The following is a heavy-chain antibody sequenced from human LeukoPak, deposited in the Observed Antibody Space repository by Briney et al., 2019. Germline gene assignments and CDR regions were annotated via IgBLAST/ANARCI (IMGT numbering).Heavy chain of an antibody. J-gene: IGHJ6*02. CDR3: AGVPSPARYYYGMDV. CDR2: INPNSGGT. Sequence: ASVTVSCTASGYTFTGYYMHWVRQAPGQGLEWMGWINPNSGGTNYAQKFQGRVTMTRDTSTSTVYMELSSLRSEDTAVYYCAGVPSPARYYYGMDVWGQGTTVTVSS. CDR1: GYTFTGYY. V-gene: IGHV1-2*02.